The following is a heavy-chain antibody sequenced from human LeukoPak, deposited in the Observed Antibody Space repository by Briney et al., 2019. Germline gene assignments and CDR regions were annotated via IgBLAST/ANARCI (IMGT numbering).Heavy chain of an antibody. Sequence: PGGSLRLSCAASGFTFSSYAMSWVRQAPGKGLEWVSAISGSGGSTYYADSVKGRFTISRDNSKNTLYLQMNSLRAEDTAVYYCAKKSRGSGSYYGDYWGQGILVTVSS. D-gene: IGHD3-10*01. CDR1: GFTFSSYA. J-gene: IGHJ4*02. CDR3: AKKSRGSGSYYGDY. V-gene: IGHV3-23*01. CDR2: ISGSGGST.